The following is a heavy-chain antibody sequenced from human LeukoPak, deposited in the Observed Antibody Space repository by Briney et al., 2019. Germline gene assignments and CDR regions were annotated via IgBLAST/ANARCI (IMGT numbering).Heavy chain of an antibody. V-gene: IGHV4-59*01. CDR1: GGSISSYY. Sequence: SETLSLTCTVSGGSISSYYWSWIRQPPGKGLEWIGYIYYSGSTNYNPSLKSRVTISVGTSKNQFSLKLSSVTAADTAVYYCAREIAAAGPTTTWGQGTLGTVSS. CDR2: IYYSGST. CDR3: AREIAAAGPTTT. J-gene: IGHJ5*02. D-gene: IGHD6-13*01.